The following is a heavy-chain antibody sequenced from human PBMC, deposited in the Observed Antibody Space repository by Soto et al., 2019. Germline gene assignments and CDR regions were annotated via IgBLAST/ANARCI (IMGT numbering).Heavy chain of an antibody. CDR2: IYYSGST. Sequence: SETLFLTCTVSGGSISSYYWSWIRQPPGKGLEWIGYIYYSGSTNYNPSLKSRVTISVDTSKNQFSLKLSSVTAADTAVYYCAVVTPGDYFDYWGQGTLVTVSS. CDR3: AVVTPGDYFDY. V-gene: IGHV4-59*01. J-gene: IGHJ4*02. D-gene: IGHD2-21*02. CDR1: GGSISSYY.